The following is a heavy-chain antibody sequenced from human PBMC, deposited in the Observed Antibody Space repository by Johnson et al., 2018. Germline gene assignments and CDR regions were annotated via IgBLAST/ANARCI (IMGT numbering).Heavy chain of an antibody. CDR2: IKQDGSEK. CDR3: ASRALVSATYNYYYYDMDV. D-gene: IGHD2-15*01. Sequence: EVQLLESGGGLVQPGGSLRLSCEASGFTFSSYWMSWVRQAPGKGLEWVANIKQDGSEKNYVDSVKGRFTISRDNAKNSLYLQRNSLRAEDTAVYYCASRALVSATYNYYYYDMDVWGKGNTVTVSS. V-gene: IGHV3-7*01. CDR1: GFTFSSYW. J-gene: IGHJ6*03.